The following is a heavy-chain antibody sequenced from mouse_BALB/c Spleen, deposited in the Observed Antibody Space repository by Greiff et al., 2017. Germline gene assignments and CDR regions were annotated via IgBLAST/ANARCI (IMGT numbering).Heavy chain of an antibody. CDR1: GFAFSSYD. V-gene: IGHV5-12-1*01. Sequence: EVKLMESGGRLVKPGGSLKLSCAASGFAFSSYDMSWVRQTPEKRLEWVAYISSGGGSTYYPDTVKGRFTISRDNAKNTLYLQMSSLKSEDTAMYYCARRYYGNYEDAMDYWGQGTSVTVSS. CDR3: ARRYYGNYEDAMDY. D-gene: IGHD2-1*01. J-gene: IGHJ4*01. CDR2: ISSGGGST.